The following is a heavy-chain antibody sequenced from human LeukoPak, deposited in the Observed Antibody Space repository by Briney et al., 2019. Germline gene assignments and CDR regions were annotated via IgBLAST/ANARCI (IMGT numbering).Heavy chain of an antibody. Sequence: SVTVSCTASGFTFTSYARQWVRQARGQGQERIGWIYVGRGNTNYAQTFKERVTITKNSSTSRAYREVSSLRSEHTAVYYCAAVDYYGSGRELYFVYWGQGTLVTVSS. D-gene: IGHD3-10*01. CDR2: IYVGRGNT. J-gene: IGHJ4*02. CDR1: GFTFTSYA. CDR3: AAVDYYGSGRELYFVY. V-gene: IGHV1-58*02.